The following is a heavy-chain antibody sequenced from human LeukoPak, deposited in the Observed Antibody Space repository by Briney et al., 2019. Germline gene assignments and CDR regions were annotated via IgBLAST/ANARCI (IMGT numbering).Heavy chain of an antibody. J-gene: IGHJ4*02. CDR3: AKGEKTRPFGGVIDY. D-gene: IGHD3-16*02. CDR1: GFTFSSYG. Sequence: GRSLRLSCAASGFTFSSYGMHWVRQAPGKGLEWVSAISDSGGSTYYADSVKGRFTISRDNSKNTLYLQMNSLRAEDTAVYYCAKGEKTRPFGGVIDYWGQGTLVTVSS. V-gene: IGHV3-23*01. CDR2: ISDSGGST.